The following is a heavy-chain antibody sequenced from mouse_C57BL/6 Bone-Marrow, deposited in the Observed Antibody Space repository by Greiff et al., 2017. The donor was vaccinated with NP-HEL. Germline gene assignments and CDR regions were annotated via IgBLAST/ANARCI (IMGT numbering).Heavy chain of an antibody. CDR3: ARAYGNYLDY. CDR2: ISYDGSN. D-gene: IGHD2-10*02. CDR1: GYSITSGYY. J-gene: IGHJ2*01. Sequence: EVQLQQSGPGLVKPSQSLSLPCSVTGYSITSGYYWNWIRRFPGNKLEWVGSISYDGSNNYSPSLKNRISITRDTSTNQFFLKLNSVTAEDTATYYCARAYGNYLDYWGQGTTLTVSS. V-gene: IGHV3-6*01.